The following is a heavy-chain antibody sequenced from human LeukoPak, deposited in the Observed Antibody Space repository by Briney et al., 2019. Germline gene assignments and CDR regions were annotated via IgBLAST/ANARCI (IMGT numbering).Heavy chain of an antibody. V-gene: IGHV4-59*01. CDR3: ARGGKSSSWYFGLYYYYYMDF. D-gene: IGHD6-13*01. CDR2: IYYSGST. CDR1: GGTISSYY. J-gene: IGHJ6*03. Sequence: PSETLSLTCTASGGTISSYYWSWIRQPPGKGLEWIGYIYYSGSTNYNPSLKSRVTISVDTSKIQLTLKLSSVTAADTAVYYCARGGKSSSWYFGLYYYYYMDFWGKGTTVTVSS.